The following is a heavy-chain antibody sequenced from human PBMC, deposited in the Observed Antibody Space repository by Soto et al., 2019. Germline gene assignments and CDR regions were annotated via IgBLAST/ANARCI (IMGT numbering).Heavy chain of an antibody. CDR3: AKNRQTVTDGGPCGY. CDR2: ISYDGSNK. Sequence: QVQLVESGGGVVQPGRSLRLSCAASGFTFSSYGMHWVRQAPGKGLEWVAVISYDGSNKYYADSVKGRFTISRDNSKNTLYLQMNSLRAEDTAVYYCAKNRQTVTDGGPCGYCGQGTLVTVSS. V-gene: IGHV3-30*18. D-gene: IGHD1-7*01. J-gene: IGHJ4*02. CDR1: GFTFSSYG.